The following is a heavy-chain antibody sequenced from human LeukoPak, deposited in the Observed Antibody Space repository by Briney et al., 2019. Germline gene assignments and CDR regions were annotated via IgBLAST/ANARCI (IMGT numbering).Heavy chain of an antibody. Sequence: GGAPKTFRAVSWFRGRDYYISRGRPAPREGLEVGGLIRDSGEAFYADFARGRFAISRDESKNTLYLQMNSLRVEDTAVYFCARDRAANQDWVEFDPWGQGTPVIVSS. J-gene: IGHJ5*02. CDR2: IRDSGEA. CDR1: WFRGRDYY. D-gene: IGHD3/OR15-3a*01. CDR3: ARDRAANQDWVEFDP. V-gene: IGHV3-66*03.